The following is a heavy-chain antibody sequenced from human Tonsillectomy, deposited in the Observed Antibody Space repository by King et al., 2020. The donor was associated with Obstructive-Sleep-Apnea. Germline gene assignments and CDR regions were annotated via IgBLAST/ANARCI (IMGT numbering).Heavy chain of an antibody. Sequence: PLQESGPGLVKPSETLSLTCTVSGYSISSGYYWGWIRQPPGKGLEWIGSIYHSGSTYYNPSLKSRVTISVDTSKNQFSLKLSSVTAADTAVYYCARGLGDYEGWFDPWGQGTLVTVSS. V-gene: IGHV4-38-2*02. CDR2: IYHSGST. CDR1: GYSISSGYY. J-gene: IGHJ5*02. D-gene: IGHD3-16*01. CDR3: ARGLGDYEGWFDP.